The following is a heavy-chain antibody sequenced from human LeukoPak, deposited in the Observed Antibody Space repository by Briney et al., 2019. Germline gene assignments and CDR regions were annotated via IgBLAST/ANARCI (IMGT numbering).Heavy chain of an antibody. D-gene: IGHD2-2*01. CDR3: ARVCSSTDCLIPD. Sequence: GGSLRLSCAASGFTFSRHWMHWVRQAPGKGLVWISRINSDASDTNYADFVKGRFTISRDNARNTVYLQINSLRDEDTAVYYCARVCSSTDCLIPDWGQGTLVTVSS. CDR1: GFTFSRHW. J-gene: IGHJ4*02. CDR2: INSDASDT. V-gene: IGHV3-74*01.